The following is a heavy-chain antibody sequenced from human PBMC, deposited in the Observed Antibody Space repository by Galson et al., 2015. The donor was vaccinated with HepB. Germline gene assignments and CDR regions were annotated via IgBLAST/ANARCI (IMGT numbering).Heavy chain of an antibody. CDR2: ISYDGSNK. Sequence: SLRLSCAASGFTLSSYGMHWVRQAPGKGLEWVAVISYDGSNKYYADSVKGRFTISRDNAKNSLYLQMNSLRAEDTAVYYCARKYAPYGLYYYYGMDVWGQGTTVTVSS. V-gene: IGHV3-30*03. D-gene: IGHD2-2*01. J-gene: IGHJ6*02. CDR3: ARKYAPYGLYYYYGMDV. CDR1: GFTLSSYG.